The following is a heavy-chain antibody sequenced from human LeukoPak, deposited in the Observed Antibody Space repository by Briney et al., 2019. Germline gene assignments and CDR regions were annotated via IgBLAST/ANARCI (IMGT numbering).Heavy chain of an antibody. CDR1: GGSISSDGYY. J-gene: IGHJ5*02. V-gene: IGHV4-31*03. CDR3: ARGSRIAAMISQFDP. CDR2: IYYSGST. Sequence: PSETLSLTCTVSGGSISSDGYYWSWIRQHPGKGLEWIGYIYYSGSTNYNPSLKSRVTISVDTSKNQFSLKLSSVTAADTAVYYCARGSRIAAMISQFDPWGQGTLVTVSS. D-gene: IGHD6-13*01.